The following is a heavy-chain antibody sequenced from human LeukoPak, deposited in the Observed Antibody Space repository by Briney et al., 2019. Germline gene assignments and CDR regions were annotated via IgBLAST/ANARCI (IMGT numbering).Heavy chain of an antibody. CDR3: AANTYYYDSSGYA. V-gene: IGHV4-59*01. CDR2: ISYSGST. Sequence: SETLSLTCTLSRGALTTYYGSCLRQSPGPGLEWFGDISYSGSTSYNPSLKSRVAISVVTSKNQFSLQLSSVTAADTAMYYCAANTYYYDSSGYAWGQGTLVTVSS. D-gene: IGHD3-22*01. J-gene: IGHJ5*02. CDR1: RGALTTYY.